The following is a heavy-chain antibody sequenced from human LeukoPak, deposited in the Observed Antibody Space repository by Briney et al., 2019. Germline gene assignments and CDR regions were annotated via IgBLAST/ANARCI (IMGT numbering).Heavy chain of an antibody. V-gene: IGHV1-2*02. Sequence: ASVKVSCKASGYTFTGYYMHWVRQAPGQGLEWVGWINPNSGGTNYAQKFQGRVTMTRDTSISTAYMELSRLRSDDTAFYYCAREEGIVETTNFDYWAREPWSPSPQ. D-gene: IGHD1-26*01. CDR1: GYTFTGYY. CDR3: AREEGIVETTNFDY. J-gene: IGHJ4*02. CDR2: INPNSGGT.